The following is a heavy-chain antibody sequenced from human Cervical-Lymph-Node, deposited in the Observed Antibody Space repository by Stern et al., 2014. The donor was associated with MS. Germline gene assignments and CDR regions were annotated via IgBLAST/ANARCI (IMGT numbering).Heavy chain of an antibody. J-gene: IGHJ6*02. Sequence: EVQLVESGGDLVQPGGSLRLSCAASGFTFNKYAMNWVRQAPGKGLEWVSTISGSGSSRYYSYFGKGRFNSSRDNSENSLYLQMHSLRAADTAVYYCAKQYFDSSGYSYYYGMDVWGQWTTVTVSS. V-gene: IGHV3-23*04. CDR3: AKQYFDSSGYSYYYGMDV. D-gene: IGHD3-22*01. CDR1: GFTFNKYA. CDR2: ISGSGSSR.